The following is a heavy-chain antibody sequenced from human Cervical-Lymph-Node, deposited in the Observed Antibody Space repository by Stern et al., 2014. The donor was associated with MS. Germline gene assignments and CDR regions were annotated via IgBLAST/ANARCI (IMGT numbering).Heavy chain of an antibody. D-gene: IGHD4-11*01. V-gene: IGHV3-30-3*01. J-gene: IGHJ4*02. Sequence: VQLVHSGGGVVQPGRSLRLSCAASGFSFSSHTMHWVRQAPGKGLEWVTSISYDGSKKNYADSVKGRFTISRDTSKNTLYLQMNSLRVEDTAVYYCAREDYRNYSPHIDYWGQGTLVTVSS. CDR1: GFSFSSHT. CDR3: AREDYRNYSPHIDY. CDR2: ISYDGSKK.